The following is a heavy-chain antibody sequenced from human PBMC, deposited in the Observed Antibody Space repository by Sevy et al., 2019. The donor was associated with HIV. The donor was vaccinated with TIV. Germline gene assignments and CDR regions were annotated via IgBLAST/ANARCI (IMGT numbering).Heavy chain of an antibody. CDR1: GYTFASYG. CDR3: ARDLPAHYYDSSGPPRGNLDY. CDR2: ISAYNGNT. J-gene: IGHJ4*02. D-gene: IGHD3-22*01. Sequence: ASVKVSCKASGYTFASYGISWVRQAPGQGLEWMGWISAYNGNTNYAQKFQGRVTMTTDTSTSTAYMERRSLRSDDTAVYYCARDLPAHYYDSSGPPRGNLDYWGQGTLVTVSS. V-gene: IGHV1-18*01.